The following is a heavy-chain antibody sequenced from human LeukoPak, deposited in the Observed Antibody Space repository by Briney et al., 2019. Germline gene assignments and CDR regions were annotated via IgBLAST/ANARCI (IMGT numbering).Heavy chain of an antibody. CDR1: GFTFSSNG. V-gene: IGHV3-33*01. Sequence: PGKSLRLSCAAAGFTFSSNGMHWVRQAPGQWLEWVAVIWYDGSNKYYADCVKGRFTISRDNSKNTLYLQMNSLRAEDTAVYYCATNSIAVAGSVDYWGQGTLVTVSS. CDR3: ATNSIAVAGSVDY. J-gene: IGHJ4*02. D-gene: IGHD6-19*01. CDR2: IWYDGSNK.